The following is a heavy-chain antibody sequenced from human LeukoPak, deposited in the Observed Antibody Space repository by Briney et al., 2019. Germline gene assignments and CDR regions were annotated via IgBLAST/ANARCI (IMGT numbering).Heavy chain of an antibody. CDR1: GFTFSNYE. Sequence: PGGSLRLSCAASGFTFSNYEMNWVRQAPGKGLEWVSYISPSGTTTHYADSVKGRFTISRDNSKNSLYLQMSSLRDEDTAVYYCATWLLTTLTGVDYWGQGTLVSVSS. J-gene: IGHJ4*02. V-gene: IGHV3-48*03. CDR3: ATWLLTTLTGVDY. CDR2: ISPSGTTT. D-gene: IGHD4-17*01.